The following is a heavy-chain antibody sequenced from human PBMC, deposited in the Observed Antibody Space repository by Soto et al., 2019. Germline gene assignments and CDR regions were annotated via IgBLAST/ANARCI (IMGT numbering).Heavy chain of an antibody. D-gene: IGHD3-3*01. V-gene: IGHV4-34*01. CDR1: GGSFSGYY. CDR2: INHSGST. Sequence: SETLSLTCAVYGGSFSGYYWSWIRQPPEKGLEWIGEINHSGSTNYNPSLKSRVTISVDTSKNQFSLKLSSVTAADTAVYYCARANLYYDFWSGYYTGWFDPWGQGTLVTVSS. J-gene: IGHJ5*02. CDR3: ARANLYYDFWSGYYTGWFDP.